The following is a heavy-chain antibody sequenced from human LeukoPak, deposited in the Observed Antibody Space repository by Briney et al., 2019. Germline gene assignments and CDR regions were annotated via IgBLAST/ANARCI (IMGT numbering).Heavy chain of an antibody. CDR3: AKEWGRIAVAGGPGY. J-gene: IGHJ4*02. CDR1: GFIFSNYG. D-gene: IGHD6-19*01. V-gene: IGHV3-33*06. CDR2: IWYDGRTK. Sequence: GGSLRLSCEVSGFIFSNYGMHWVRQAPGKGLEWVALIWYDGRTKFHADSVKGRFTISRDNSANTLYLQMSSLRVEDTAVYYCAKEWGRIAVAGGPGYWGQGALVTVSS.